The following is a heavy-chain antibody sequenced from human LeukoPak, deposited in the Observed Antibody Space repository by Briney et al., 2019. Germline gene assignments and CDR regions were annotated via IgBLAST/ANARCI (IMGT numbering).Heavy chain of an antibody. D-gene: IGHD6-13*01. CDR1: GFTVSSNY. Sequence: QPGGSLRLSCAAYGFTVSSNYMTWVRQAPGKGLEWVSVFYRDGSTYYADSVKGRFTISRDNSKNTLYLQMNSLRAEDTAVYYCARDPQSSQQLVSYWGQGTLVIVSS. CDR2: FYRDGST. CDR3: ARDPQSSQQLVSY. J-gene: IGHJ4*02. V-gene: IGHV3-53*01.